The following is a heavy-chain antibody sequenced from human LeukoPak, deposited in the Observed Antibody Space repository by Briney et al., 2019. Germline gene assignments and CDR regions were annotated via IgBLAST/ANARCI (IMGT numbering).Heavy chain of an antibody. CDR3: ARGIGNYGTPDY. D-gene: IGHD4-11*01. J-gene: IGHJ4*02. V-gene: IGHV4-34*01. CDR1: GGSIRSYY. CDR2: INHSGST. Sequence: SETLSLTCTVSGGSIRSYYWSWIRQPPGKGLEWIGEINHSGSTNYNPSLKSRVTISVDTSKNQFSLKLSSVTAADTAVYYCARGIGNYGTPDYWGQGTLVTVSS.